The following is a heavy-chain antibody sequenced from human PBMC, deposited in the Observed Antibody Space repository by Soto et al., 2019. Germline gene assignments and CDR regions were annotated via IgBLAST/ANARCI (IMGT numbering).Heavy chain of an antibody. CDR2: IYYSGST. D-gene: IGHD3-16*02. CDR1: GFTFSSYG. V-gene: IGHV4-31*02. Sequence: QVQLVESGGGVVQPGRSLRLSCAASGFTFSSYGMHWIRQHPGKGLEWIGYIYYSGSTYYNPSLKSRVTISVDTSKNQFSLKLSSVTAADTAVYYCASSVWGSYRYGWGQGTLVTVSS. J-gene: IGHJ4*02. CDR3: ASSVWGSYRYG.